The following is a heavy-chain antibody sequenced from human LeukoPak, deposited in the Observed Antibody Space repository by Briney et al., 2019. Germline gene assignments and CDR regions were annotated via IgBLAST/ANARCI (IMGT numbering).Heavy chain of an antibody. J-gene: IGHJ4*02. CDR2: ISGSADNT. CDR3: AKQGFGC. V-gene: IGHV3-23*01. CDR1: GFTLSSYA. Sequence: GGSLRLSCTASGFTLSSYAMSWVRQAPGEGLEWVSTISGSADNTNCAEAVKGRFTISRDNSKNTMYLQMNSLRAEDTAVYYCAKQGFGCWGQGTLVTVSS.